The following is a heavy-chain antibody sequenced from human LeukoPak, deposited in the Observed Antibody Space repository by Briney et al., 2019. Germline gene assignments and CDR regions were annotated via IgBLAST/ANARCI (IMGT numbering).Heavy chain of an antibody. J-gene: IGHJ4*02. CDR3: TVRFLEWFDAHYFDY. D-gene: IGHD3-3*01. V-gene: IGHV1-24*01. CDR2: FDPEDGET. CDR1: GGTFSSYA. Sequence: ASVKVSCKASGGTFSSYAISWVRQAPGQGLEWMGGFDPEDGETIYAQKFQGRVTMTEDTSTDTAYMELSSLRSEDTAVYYCTVRFLEWFDAHYFDYWGQGTLVTVSS.